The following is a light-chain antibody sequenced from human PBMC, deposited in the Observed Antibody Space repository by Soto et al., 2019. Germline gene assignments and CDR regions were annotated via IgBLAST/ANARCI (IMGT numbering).Light chain of an antibody. CDR2: GAS. Sequence: EIVLTQSPGTLSLSPGERATLSCRASQSLSSSYLAWYQQKPGQAPRLLIYGASSRATGIPDRFSGSGSGTDFTLTISRLEPEDFAVYYCQQYGSSLFGGGTKVEI. CDR3: QQYGSSL. V-gene: IGKV3-20*01. J-gene: IGKJ4*01. CDR1: QSLSSSY.